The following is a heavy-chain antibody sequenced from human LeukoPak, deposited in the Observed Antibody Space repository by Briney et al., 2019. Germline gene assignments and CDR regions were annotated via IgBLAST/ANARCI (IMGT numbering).Heavy chain of an antibody. J-gene: IGHJ4*02. CDR3: ASKRIVATIYDF. Sequence: SETLSLTCTVSGGSISSSSYYWGWIRQPPGKGLEWIGSIYYSGSTYYNPSLKSRVTISVDTSKNQFSLKLSSVTAADTAVYYCASKRIVATIYDFWGQGTLVTVSS. D-gene: IGHD5-12*01. V-gene: IGHV4-39*01. CDR1: GGSISSSSYY. CDR2: IYYSGST.